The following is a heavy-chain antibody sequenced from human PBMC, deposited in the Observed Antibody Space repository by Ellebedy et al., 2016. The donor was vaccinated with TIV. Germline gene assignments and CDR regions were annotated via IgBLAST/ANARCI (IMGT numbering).Heavy chain of an antibody. CDR1: GFTFSDNF. Sequence: GGSLRLXCAASGFTFSDNFMSWVRQAPGKGLEWVANIKGDGSEKFYVDSVRGRFTISRDNAKNSLFLQMDSLRVEDTAVYFCARPSGNGWLKDVSWGQGTLVTVSS. J-gene: IGHJ5*02. D-gene: IGHD1-1*01. V-gene: IGHV3-7*01. CDR2: IKGDGSEK. CDR3: ARPSGNGWLKDVS.